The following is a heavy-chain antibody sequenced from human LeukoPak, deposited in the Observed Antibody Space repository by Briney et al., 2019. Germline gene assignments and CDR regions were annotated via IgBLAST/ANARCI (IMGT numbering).Heavy chain of an antibody. D-gene: IGHD2-21*01. CDR2: ISSSGSTI. V-gene: IGHV3-11*04. Sequence: GGSLRLSCAASGFTFSDYYMSWIRQAPGKGLEWVSYISSSGSTIYYADSVKGRFTISRDNSKNTLYLQMNSLRAEDTAVYYCAPRVVVITAPFDYWGQGTLVTVSS. CDR3: APRVVVITAPFDY. CDR1: GFTFSDYY. J-gene: IGHJ4*02.